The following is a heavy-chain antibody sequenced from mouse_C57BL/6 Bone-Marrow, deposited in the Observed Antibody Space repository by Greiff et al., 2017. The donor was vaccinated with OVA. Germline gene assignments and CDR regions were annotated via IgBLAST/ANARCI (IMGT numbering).Heavy chain of an antibody. CDR1: GYTFTDYN. Sequence: VQLKESGPELVKPGASVKIPCKASGYTFTDYNMDWVKQSHGKSLEWIGDINPNNGGTIYNQKFKGKATLTVDKSSSTAYMELRSLTSEDTAVYYCARDYDYDYGFAYWGQGTLVTVSA. CDR2: INPNNGGT. V-gene: IGHV1-18*01. J-gene: IGHJ3*01. D-gene: IGHD2-4*01. CDR3: ARDYDYDYGFAY.